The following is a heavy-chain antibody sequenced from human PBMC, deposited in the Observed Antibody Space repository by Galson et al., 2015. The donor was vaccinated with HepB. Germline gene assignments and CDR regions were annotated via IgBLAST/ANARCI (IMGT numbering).Heavy chain of an antibody. Sequence: SLRLSCAASGFTFSSYDMNWVRQAPGKGLEWVSSISSSSSYIYYADSLKGRFTISRDDAKNSLYLQTNSLRAEDTAVYYCARGSLRSDYEFEYWGQGTLVTVSS. D-gene: IGHD5-12*01. CDR2: ISSSSSYI. CDR3: ARGSLRSDYEFEY. CDR1: GFTFSSYD. J-gene: IGHJ4*02. V-gene: IGHV3-21*01.